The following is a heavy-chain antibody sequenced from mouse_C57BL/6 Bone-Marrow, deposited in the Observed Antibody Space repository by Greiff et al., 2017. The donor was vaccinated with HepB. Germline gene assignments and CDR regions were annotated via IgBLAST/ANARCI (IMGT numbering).Heavy chain of an antibody. CDR1: GFNIKDYY. CDR3: ARSGLLRAY. Sequence: EVQLQQSGAELVKPGASVKLSCTASGFNIKDYYMHWVKQRTEQGLEWIGRIDPEDGETKYDPKVQGKATITAATSSNTAYLQLSSLTSEDTAVYYCARSGLLRAYWGQGTLVTVSA. V-gene: IGHV14-2*01. D-gene: IGHD2-3*01. J-gene: IGHJ3*01. CDR2: IDPEDGET.